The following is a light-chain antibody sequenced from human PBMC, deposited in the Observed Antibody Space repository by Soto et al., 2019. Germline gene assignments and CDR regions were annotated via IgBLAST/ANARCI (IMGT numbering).Light chain of an antibody. CDR3: QQCDSLPLT. Sequence: DIPMTQSQSSLSASLGDRVNITCRASQSISSYLNWYQQKTGKDPKLLIYAASSLQSGVPSRFSGGGSGTDFALTISRLETEDIATYYCQQCDSLPLTVGPRTRGEIK. J-gene: IGKJ5*01. V-gene: IGKV1-39*01. CDR1: QSISSY. CDR2: AAS.